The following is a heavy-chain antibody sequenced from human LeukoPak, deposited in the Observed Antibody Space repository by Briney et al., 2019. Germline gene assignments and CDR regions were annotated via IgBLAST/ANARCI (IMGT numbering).Heavy chain of an antibody. Sequence: ASVTVSCKASGYTFPSYYMHWVRQAPGQELEWMGIINPSGGSTGYAQKFQGRVTMTRDTSTSTVYMELSSMRSEDKAVYYCARASPPHDGYYGSVFTLRFDYWGQGTLVTVSS. J-gene: IGHJ4*02. CDR3: ARASPPHDGYYGSVFTLRFDY. D-gene: IGHD3-10*01. CDR1: GYTFPSYY. V-gene: IGHV1-46*01. CDR2: INPSGGST.